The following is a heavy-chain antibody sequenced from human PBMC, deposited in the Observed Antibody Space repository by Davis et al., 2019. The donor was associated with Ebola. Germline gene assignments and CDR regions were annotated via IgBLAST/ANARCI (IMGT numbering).Heavy chain of an antibody. CDR1: GYTFTSYG. V-gene: IGHV1-18*01. J-gene: IGHJ4*02. CDR3: ARGRSSSWYAGVDD. D-gene: IGHD6-13*01. Sequence: ASVKVSCKASGYTFTSYGISWVRQAPGQGLEWMGGIRTYNANTKDERKVQDRVTMTTDISTKTAYMELRNLRSDDTAVYYCARGRSSSWYAGVDDWGQGTLVTVSS. CDR2: IRTYNANT.